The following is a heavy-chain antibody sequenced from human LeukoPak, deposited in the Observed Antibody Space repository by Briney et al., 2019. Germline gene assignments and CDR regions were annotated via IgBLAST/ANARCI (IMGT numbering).Heavy chain of an antibody. J-gene: IGHJ5*02. V-gene: IGHV1-46*01. CDR1: GHTFTTYY. D-gene: IGHD1-14*01. Sequence: ASVTVPCTASGHTFTTYYVHLVRQAPGQGLEWMGVVNPSGDGTNYPQRFQGRVTLTRDTSTSTVYMELSSLRSEDTAIYYCAKETPNTGWFDLWGQGTLVTVSS. CDR3: AKETPNTGWFDL. CDR2: VNPSGDGT.